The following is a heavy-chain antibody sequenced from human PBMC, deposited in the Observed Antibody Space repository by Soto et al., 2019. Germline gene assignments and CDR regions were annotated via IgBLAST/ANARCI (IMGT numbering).Heavy chain of an antibody. CDR1: GFIFTNYA. CDR3: ARGFSNSPYGMDV. V-gene: IGHV1-18*01. D-gene: IGHD6-13*01. Sequence: QVQLVQSGAEVKKPGASVKVSCKTSGFIFTNYAFAWVRQAPGHGLEWLGWISAYNGKTNYAQKDQGRVTMTTDTSTSTAYMDLRSLRSDDTAVYYCARGFSNSPYGMDVWGQGTTVTVSS. J-gene: IGHJ6*02. CDR2: ISAYNGKT.